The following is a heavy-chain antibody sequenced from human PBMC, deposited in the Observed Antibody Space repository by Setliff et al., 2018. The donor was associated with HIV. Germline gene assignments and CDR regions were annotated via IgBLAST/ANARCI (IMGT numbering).Heavy chain of an antibody. CDR2: IWYDGSNK. CDR3: AKAPSGDSSSWYGGYNYYGMDV. CDR1: GFTFSSYG. Sequence: GGSLRLSCAASGFTFSSYGMHWVRQAPGKGLEWVAVIWYDGSNKYYADSVKGRFTISRDNSKNTLYLQMNSLRAEDTAVYYCAKAPSGDSSSWYGGYNYYGMDVWGQGTTVTVSS. D-gene: IGHD6-13*01. V-gene: IGHV3-30*02. J-gene: IGHJ6*02.